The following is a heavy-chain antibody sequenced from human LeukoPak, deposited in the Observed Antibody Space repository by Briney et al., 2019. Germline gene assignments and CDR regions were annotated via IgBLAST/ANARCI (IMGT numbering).Heavy chain of an antibody. V-gene: IGHV3-30*18. CDR3: AKIYDREWLVGNAFDI. J-gene: IGHJ3*02. D-gene: IGHD6-19*01. Sequence: GRSLRLSCAASGLTFSSYGMHWVRQAPGKGLEWVAVISYDGSNEYYADSVRGRFTISRDNSKNTLYLQMNSLRAEDTAVYYCAKIYDREWLVGNAFDIWGQGTMVTVSS. CDR2: ISYDGSNE. CDR1: GLTFSSYG.